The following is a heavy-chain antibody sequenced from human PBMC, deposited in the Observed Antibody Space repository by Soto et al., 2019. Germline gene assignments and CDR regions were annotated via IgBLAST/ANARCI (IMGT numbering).Heavy chain of an antibody. CDR2: IIPIFGTA. J-gene: IGHJ6*02. V-gene: IGHV1-69*01. CDR3: ARSQGGSSSLDIYYYYYYGMDV. CDR1: GGTFSSYA. D-gene: IGHD2-15*01. Sequence: QVQLVQSGAEVKKPGSSVKVSCKAPGGTFSSYAISWVRQAPGQGLEWMGGIIPIFGTAKYAPKFQGRVTISADESTSTGYMELSSLRSEYTAVYYCARSQGGSSSLDIYYYYYYGMDVWGQGATVTVSS.